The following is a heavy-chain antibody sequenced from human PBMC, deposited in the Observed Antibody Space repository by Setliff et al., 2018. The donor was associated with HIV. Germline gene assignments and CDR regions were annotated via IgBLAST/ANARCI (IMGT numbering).Heavy chain of an antibody. V-gene: IGHV1-69*10. D-gene: IGHD1-26*01. CDR3: ATTKYSGSYAGGGAFDI. Sequence: SVKVSCKASGGTFSSYAISWVRQAPGQGLEWMGGIIPILGIANYAQKFQGRVAITADKSTSTAYMELSSLRSEDTAVYYCATTKYSGSYAGGGAFDIWGQGTMVTVSS. CDR2: IIPILGIA. J-gene: IGHJ3*02. CDR1: GGTFSSYA.